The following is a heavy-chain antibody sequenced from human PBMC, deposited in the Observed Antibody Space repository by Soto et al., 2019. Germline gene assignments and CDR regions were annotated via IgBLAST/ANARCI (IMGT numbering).Heavy chain of an antibody. V-gene: IGHV3-74*01. CDR3: VREGSTVIGGTGMDV. J-gene: IGHJ6*02. D-gene: IGHD4-17*01. CDR1: EFTFSNFW. CDR2: VSSDGRSF. Sequence: DVQVVESGGGLVQPGGSLRLSCAASEFTFSNFWMHWVRQAPGKGLVWVSRVSSDGRSFRYAYSVKGRFTISRDNAKNTVYLQMNSPRVGDSAVYYCVREGSTVIGGTGMDVWGQGTTVIVSS.